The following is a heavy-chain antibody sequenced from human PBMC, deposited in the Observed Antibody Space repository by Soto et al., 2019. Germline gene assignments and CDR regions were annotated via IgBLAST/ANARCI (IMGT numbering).Heavy chain of an antibody. Sequence: QVQLQESGPGLVKPSQTLSLTCTVSGGSISSGGYYWSWIRQHPGKGLEWIGYIYYSGSTYYNPSLKSRVTLSVDTSKTQFSLKLSSVTAADTAVYYWARDSSKGLLRGQYVDVWGKGTTVTVSS. D-gene: IGHD5-12*01. CDR3: ARDSSKGLLRGQYVDV. J-gene: IGHJ6*03. CDR2: IYYSGST. V-gene: IGHV4-31*03. CDR1: GGSISSGGYY.